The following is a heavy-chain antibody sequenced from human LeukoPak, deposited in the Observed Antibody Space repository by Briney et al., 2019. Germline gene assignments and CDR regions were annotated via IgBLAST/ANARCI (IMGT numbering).Heavy chain of an antibody. Sequence: SETLSLTCAVYGGSFSGYYWSWIRQPAGKGLEWIGRVYTSGSTNYNPSLKSRVTMSVDTSKNQFSLKLSSVTAADTAVYYCARDGNYPDYYYYYGMDVWGQGTTVTVSS. CDR3: ARDGNYPDYYYYYGMDV. CDR2: VYTSGST. CDR1: GGSFSGYY. D-gene: IGHD1-7*01. J-gene: IGHJ6*02. V-gene: IGHV4-4*07.